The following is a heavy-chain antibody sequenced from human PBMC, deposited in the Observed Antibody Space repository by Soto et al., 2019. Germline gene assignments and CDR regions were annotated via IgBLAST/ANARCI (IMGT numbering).Heavy chain of an antibody. Sequence: EVQLLESGAGLVQPGGSLRLSCAASGFTFSSYAMSWVRQAPGKGLEWVSAITGSCGSKYYADSVKGRFTISRDNSKGPLYLQGNSLSAEDTAAYYCAKDHTVEDNAMVTWGQGTLVTVSS. V-gene: IGHV3-23*01. CDR2: ITGSCGSK. CDR1: GFTFSSYA. CDR3: AKDHTVEDNAMVT. J-gene: IGHJ5*02. D-gene: IGHD5-18*01.